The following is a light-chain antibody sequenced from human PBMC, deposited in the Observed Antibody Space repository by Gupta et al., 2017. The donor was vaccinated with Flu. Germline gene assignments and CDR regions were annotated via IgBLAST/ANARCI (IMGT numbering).Light chain of an antibody. CDR3: MQALQTPVT. Sequence: DVVMTQSPLSLPVTPGEPASISCRSSQSLLHSNGYNYLDWYLQKPGQSPQLLIYLGSNRASGVPDRFSGSGSGTDFTLKISRGEAEDVGVYYCMQALQTPVTFGQGTRLDIK. J-gene: IGKJ5*01. V-gene: IGKV2-28*01. CDR1: QSLLHSNGYNY. CDR2: LGS.